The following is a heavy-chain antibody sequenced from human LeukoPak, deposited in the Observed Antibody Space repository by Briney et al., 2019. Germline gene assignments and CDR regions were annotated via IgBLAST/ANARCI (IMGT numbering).Heavy chain of an antibody. J-gene: IGHJ4*02. CDR2: ISAYNGNT. CDR1: GYTFTSYG. CDR3: AVTLRGYSSGWYQDLYDY. D-gene: IGHD6-19*01. V-gene: IGHV1-18*01. Sequence: ASVKVSCKXSGYTFTSYGISWVRQSPGQGLEWMGWISAYNGNTNYAQKLQGRVTMTTDTSTSTAYMELRRLRSDDTAVYYCAVTLRGYSSGWYQDLYDYWGQGTLVTVSS.